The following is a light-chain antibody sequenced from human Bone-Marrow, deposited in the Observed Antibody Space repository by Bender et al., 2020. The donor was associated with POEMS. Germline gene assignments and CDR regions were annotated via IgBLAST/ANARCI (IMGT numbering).Light chain of an antibody. V-gene: IGLV2-23*01. CDR2: ENF. J-gene: IGLJ1*01. CDR1: DSDVGHYTY. CDR3: CSYAVSSTFV. Sequence: QSALTQPASVSGSPGQSITISCTGTDSDVGHYTYISWYQQHPGRAPKLMLYENFKRPSGVSHRFSGSQSGNTASLTLSDLQPEDEGLYYCCSYAVSSTFVFGGGTMVTVL.